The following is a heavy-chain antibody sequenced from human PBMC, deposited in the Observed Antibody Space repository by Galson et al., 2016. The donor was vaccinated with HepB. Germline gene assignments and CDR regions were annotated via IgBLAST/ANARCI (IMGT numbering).Heavy chain of an antibody. J-gene: IGHJ5*02. CDR1: GFTVSNNY. CDR2: IYRGGDT. CDR3: ARDGGP. V-gene: IGHV3-66*01. Sequence: SLRLSCAASGFTVSNNYMRWFRQTPGNGLEWVSLIYRGGDTSRADSVKGRFTISRNSSKNTLYLQMNSLRDEDTAVYYCARDGGPWGQGTLVTVSS.